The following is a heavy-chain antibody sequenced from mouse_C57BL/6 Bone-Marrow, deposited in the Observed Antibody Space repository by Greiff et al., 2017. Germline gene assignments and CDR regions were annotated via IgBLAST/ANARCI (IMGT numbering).Heavy chain of an antibody. CDR1: GYTFTSSG. CDR2: IYPRSGNT. J-gene: IGHJ4*01. D-gene: IGHD1-1*01. V-gene: IGHV1-81*01. Sequence: VQLQQSGAELARPGASVKLSCKASGYTFTSSGISWVKQRTGQGLEWIGEIYPRSGNTYYNEKFKGKATLTADKSSSTAYMELRSLTSEDSAVYFCAREGYYGNYAMDYWGQGTSVTVSS. CDR3: AREGYYGNYAMDY.